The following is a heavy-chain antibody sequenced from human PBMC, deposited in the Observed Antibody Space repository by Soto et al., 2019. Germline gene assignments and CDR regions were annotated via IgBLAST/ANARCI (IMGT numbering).Heavy chain of an antibody. CDR1: GGTFRTSA. CDR3: ARDKDRQQLGGNYYYIMDV. Sequence: QVQLVQSGAEVKKPGSSVKVSCKTSGGTFRTSAISWVRQAPGQGLEWMGGIMPVFPTPDYAQKFQGRVTITADESTSTADMELSSLRSEATDVYYCARDKDRQQLGGNYYYIMDVWGQGTKVTVSS. D-gene: IGHD3-3*02. CDR2: IMPVFPTP. J-gene: IGHJ6*01. V-gene: IGHV1-69*12.